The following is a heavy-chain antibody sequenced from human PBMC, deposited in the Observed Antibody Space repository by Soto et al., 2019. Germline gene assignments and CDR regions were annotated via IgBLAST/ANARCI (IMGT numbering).Heavy chain of an antibody. V-gene: IGHV4-61*01. CDR2: IYYSGST. Sequence: SETLSLTCTVSGGSVSSGSYYWSWIRQPPGKGLEWIGYIYYSGSTNYNPSLKSRVTISVDTSKNQFSLKLSSVTAADTAVYYCARVAIQLWLGDSYGMDVWGQGTTVTLSS. J-gene: IGHJ6*02. CDR3: ARVAIQLWLGDSYGMDV. CDR1: GGSVSSGSYY. D-gene: IGHD5-18*01.